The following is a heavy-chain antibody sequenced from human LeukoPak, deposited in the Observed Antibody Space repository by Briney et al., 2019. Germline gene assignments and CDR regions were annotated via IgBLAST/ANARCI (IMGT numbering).Heavy chain of an antibody. CDR3: ARVGYYASGPFSYFDY. CDR2: ISYDGSNE. Sequence: GGSLRLPCAASGFPFSGYAMHGVRQAPAKELEGVAGISYDGSNEYYADSVNGRFTISTDNSKNTLYLPMNSLSVEDTAVYYCARVGYYASGPFSYFDYWGQGTLVTVSS. CDR1: GFPFSGYA. D-gene: IGHD3-10*01. J-gene: IGHJ4*02. V-gene: IGHV3-30-3*01.